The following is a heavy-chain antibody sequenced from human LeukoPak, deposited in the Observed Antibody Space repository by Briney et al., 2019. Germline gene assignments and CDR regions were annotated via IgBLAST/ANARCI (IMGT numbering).Heavy chain of an antibody. CDR3: AREVVHYYYYMDV. Sequence: ASVKVSCKASVYTFSNYAMYWVRQAPGQGLKWVGWINTNTGNPTYAQGFTGRFVFSLDTSVSTAYLQISSLKAEDTAVYYCAREVVHYYYYMDVWGKGTTVTVSS. J-gene: IGHJ6*03. V-gene: IGHV7-4-1*02. CDR1: VYTFSNYA. CDR2: INTNTGNP.